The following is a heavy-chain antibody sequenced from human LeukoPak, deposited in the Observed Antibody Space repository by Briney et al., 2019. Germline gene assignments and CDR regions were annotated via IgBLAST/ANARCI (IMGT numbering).Heavy chain of an antibody. J-gene: IGHJ6*03. D-gene: IGHD2-2*02. CDR1: GGSIQNYY. CDR3: ARSIVVVPAAIDYYYMEV. CDR2: IYTSGIT. V-gene: IGHV4-4*09. Sequence: SETLSLTCTVSGGSIQNYYWSWIRQPPGKGLEWIGYIYTSGITNYNPSLKGRVAISVDTSKNHFSLTLSSVTAADTAVYYCARSIVVVPAAIDYYYMEVWGKGTTVTVSS.